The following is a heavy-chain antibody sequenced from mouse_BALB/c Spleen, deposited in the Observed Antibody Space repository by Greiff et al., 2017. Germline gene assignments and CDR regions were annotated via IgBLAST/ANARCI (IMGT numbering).Heavy chain of an antibody. V-gene: IGHV1-54*01. Sequence: VKVVESGAELVRPGTSVKVSCKASGYAFTNYLIEWVKQRPGQGLEWIGVINPGSGGTNYNEKFKGKATLTADKSSSTAYMQLSSLTSDDSAVYFCARVGNPFAYWGQGTLVTVSA. CDR1: GYAFTNYL. D-gene: IGHD2-1*01. CDR3: ARVGNPFAY. CDR2: INPGSGGT. J-gene: IGHJ3*01.